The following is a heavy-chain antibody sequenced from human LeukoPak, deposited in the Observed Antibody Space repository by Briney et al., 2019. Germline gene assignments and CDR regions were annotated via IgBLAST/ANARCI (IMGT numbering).Heavy chain of an antibody. CDR2: INPNSGGT. CDR3: ARDMVVRGVRGADY. J-gene: IGHJ4*02. Sequence: ASVKVSCKASGHTFTGYYMHWVRQAPGQGLEWMGWINPNSGGTNYAQKFQGRVTMTRDTSISTAYMELSRLRSDDTAVYYCARDMVVRGVRGADYWGQGTLVTVSS. V-gene: IGHV1-2*02. D-gene: IGHD3-10*01. CDR1: GHTFTGYY.